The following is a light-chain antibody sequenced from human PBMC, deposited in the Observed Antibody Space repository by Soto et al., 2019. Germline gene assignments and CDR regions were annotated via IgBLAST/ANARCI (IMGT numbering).Light chain of an antibody. Sequence: QTVVTQSSSASASLGSSVKLTCTLSSGHSSYIIAWHQQQPGKAPRYLMKLEGSGSYNKGSGVPARFSGSSSGADRYLTISNLQFEDEADYYCEAWDSNTRVFGGGTKLTVL. J-gene: IGLJ3*02. CDR1: SGHSSYI. V-gene: IGLV4-60*02. CDR2: LEGSGSY. CDR3: EAWDSNTRV.